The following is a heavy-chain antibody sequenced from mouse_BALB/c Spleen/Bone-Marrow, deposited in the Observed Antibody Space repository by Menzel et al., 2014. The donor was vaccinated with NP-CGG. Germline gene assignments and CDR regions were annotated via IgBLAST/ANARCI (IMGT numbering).Heavy chain of an antibody. Sequence: EVKLMESGGGLVQPGGSMKLSCAACGFTFSDAWMDWVRQSPEKGLEWVAEIRNKANNLAAYFSESVKGRFTISRDDSKSSVYLQMNILRPEDTGIYYCTSYYGYYWGQGTTLTVSS. CDR2: IRNKANNLAA. D-gene: IGHD1-2*01. J-gene: IGHJ2*01. CDR3: TSYYGYY. CDR1: GFTFSDAW. V-gene: IGHV6-6*01.